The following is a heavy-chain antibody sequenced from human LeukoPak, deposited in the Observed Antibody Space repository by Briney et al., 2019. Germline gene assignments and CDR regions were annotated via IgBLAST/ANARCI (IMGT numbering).Heavy chain of an antibody. J-gene: IGHJ4*02. CDR2: IYSSGST. Sequence: SETLSLTCTVSGGSISSGGYYWSWIHQHPGKGRGWIEYIYSSGSTYYNPSLKSRVTISVDTSKNQFSLKLSSVTAADTAVYHCASVPYSSSWYGVDYWGQGTLVTVSS. CDR3: ASVPYSSSWYGVDY. V-gene: IGHV4-31*03. D-gene: IGHD6-13*01. CDR1: GGSISSGGYY.